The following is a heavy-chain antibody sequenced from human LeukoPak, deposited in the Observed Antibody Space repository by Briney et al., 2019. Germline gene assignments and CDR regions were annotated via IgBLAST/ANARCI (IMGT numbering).Heavy chain of an antibody. Sequence: GGSLRLSCVASGFTFDNAWMSWVRQAPGKGLEWVGRIKSKTDGGTTDYAAPVKGRFTISRDDLENTLYLQMNSLRAEDTAVYYCARGPRFLEWLRHDYYFDYWGQGTLVTVSS. CDR2: IKSKTDGGTT. D-gene: IGHD3-3*01. V-gene: IGHV3-15*01. CDR3: ARGPRFLEWLRHDYYFDY. CDR1: GFTFDNAW. J-gene: IGHJ4*02.